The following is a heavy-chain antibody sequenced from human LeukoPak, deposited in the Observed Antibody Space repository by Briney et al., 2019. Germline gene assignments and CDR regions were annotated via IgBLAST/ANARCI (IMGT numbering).Heavy chain of an antibody. J-gene: IGHJ5*02. D-gene: IGHD4-23*01. Sequence: GASVKVSCKVSGYTLTELSMHWVRQAPGKGLEWMGGFDPEDGETIYAQKFQGRVTMTEDTSTDTAYMELSSLRSEDTAVYYCARHHLYGGNCEFDPWGQGTLVTVSS. V-gene: IGHV1-24*01. CDR3: ARHHLYGGNCEFDP. CDR2: FDPEDGET. CDR1: GYTLTELS.